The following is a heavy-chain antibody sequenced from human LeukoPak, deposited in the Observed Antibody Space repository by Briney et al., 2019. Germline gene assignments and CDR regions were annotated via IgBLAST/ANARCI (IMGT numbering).Heavy chain of an antibody. CDR1: GGSFSGYH. CDR3: ARERTVSGGSYT. V-gene: IGHV4-34*01. Sequence: PSETLSLTCAVYGGSFSGYHWSWIRQPPGKGLEWIGEINHSGSTNYNPSLKSRVTISVDTSKNQFSLKLSSVTAADTAVYYCARERTVSGGSYTWGQGTLVTVSS. D-gene: IGHD2-15*01. CDR2: INHSGST. J-gene: IGHJ5*02.